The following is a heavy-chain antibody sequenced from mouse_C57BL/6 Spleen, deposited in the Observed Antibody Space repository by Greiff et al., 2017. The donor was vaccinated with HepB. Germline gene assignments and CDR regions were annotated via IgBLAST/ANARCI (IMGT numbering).Heavy chain of an antibody. CDR3: ARSIPWSWFAY. D-gene: IGHD1-1*02. J-gene: IGHJ3*01. V-gene: IGHV1-52*01. CDR2: IDPSDSET. CDR1: GYTFTSYW. Sequence: QVQLQQPGAELVRPGSSVKLSCKASGYTFTSYWMHWVKQRPIQGLEWIGNIDPSDSETHYNQKFKDKATLTVDKSSSTAYMQLSSLTSEDSAVYYCARSIPWSWFAYWGQGTLVTVSA.